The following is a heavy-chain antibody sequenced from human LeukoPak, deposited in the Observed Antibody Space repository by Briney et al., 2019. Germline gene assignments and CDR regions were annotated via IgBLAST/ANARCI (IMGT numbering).Heavy chain of an antibody. CDR2: IYAGGNT. D-gene: IGHD3-10*01. CDR1: GGSISSSNYY. Sequence: SETLSLTCTVSGGSISSSNYYWSWVRQPAGNRLEWIGRIYAGGNTNYNPSLKTRVAILADTSKNQLSLKLTSVTAADTAVYYCAGEGRSSVEGYWGQGTLVTVSS. J-gene: IGHJ4*02. V-gene: IGHV4-61*02. CDR3: AGEGRSSVEGY.